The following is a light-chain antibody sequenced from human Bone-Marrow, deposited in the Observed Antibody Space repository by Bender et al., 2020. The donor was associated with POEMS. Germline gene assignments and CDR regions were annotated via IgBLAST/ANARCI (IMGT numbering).Light chain of an antibody. V-gene: IGLV1-40*01. CDR1: IGPGYY. CDR2: SSH. J-gene: IGLJ3*02. Sequence: SVLTQPPSVSGAPGQRVTISCTGIGPGYYVHWYQKLPGTAPKLLIYSSHRRPSEVPDRFSGSRSGTSASLAISGLQSEDEADYYCAVWDDSLNGWVFGGGTKLTVL. CDR3: AVWDDSLNGWV.